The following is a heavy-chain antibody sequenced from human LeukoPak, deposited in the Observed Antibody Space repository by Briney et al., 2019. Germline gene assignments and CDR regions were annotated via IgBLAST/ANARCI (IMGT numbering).Heavy chain of an antibody. J-gene: IGHJ3*01. CDR1: GLTFISLT. CDR2: VSAYAGDT. CDR3: AACIAASGYAFDV. V-gene: IGHV1-18*01. Sequence: VASVKVSCKASGLTFISLTVSWVRRAPGQGLEWLGWVSAYAGDTQYAQTLQGRVSMTTNTSTSTAYMELKSLRSDDTAIYYCAACIAASGYAFDVWGQGTIITVSS. D-gene: IGHD6-13*01.